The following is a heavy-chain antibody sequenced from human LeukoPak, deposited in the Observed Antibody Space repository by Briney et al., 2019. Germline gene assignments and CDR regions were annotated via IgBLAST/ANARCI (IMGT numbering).Heavy chain of an antibody. CDR2: ISSSSSYI. J-gene: IGHJ6*03. V-gene: IGHV3-21*04. CDR3: AKEVGVGHMDV. Sequence: PGGSLRLSCAASGFTFSSYSMNWVRQAPGKGLEWVSSISSSSSYIYYADSVKGRFTISRDNSKNTLYLQMNSLRAEDTAVYYCAKEVGVGHMDVWGKGTTVTVSS. D-gene: IGHD2-15*01. CDR1: GFTFSSYS.